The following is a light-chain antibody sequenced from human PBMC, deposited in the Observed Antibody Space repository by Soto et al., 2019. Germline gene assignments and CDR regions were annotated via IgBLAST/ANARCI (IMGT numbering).Light chain of an antibody. CDR1: SSNIGSNY. V-gene: IGLV1-47*01. J-gene: IGLJ2*01. CDR3: AAWDDSLSGRV. Sequence: QSVLTQPPSASGTPGQRVTISCSGSSSNIGSNYVYWYQQLPGTAPKLLIYRNSQRPSGVPDRFSGSKSGTSASLAISGLRPEDEADYYCAAWDDSLSGRVFGGGTKLTVL. CDR2: RNS.